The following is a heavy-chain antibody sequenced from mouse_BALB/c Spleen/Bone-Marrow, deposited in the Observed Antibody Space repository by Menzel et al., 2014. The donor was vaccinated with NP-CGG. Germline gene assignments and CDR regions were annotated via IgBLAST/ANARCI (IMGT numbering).Heavy chain of an antibody. CDR1: GFDFSSYW. D-gene: IGHD1-2*01. CDR3: ASLHYYGFFAY. J-gene: IGHJ3*01. V-gene: IGHV4-1*02. CDR2: INPDSSTI. Sequence: DVKLVESGGGLVQPGGPLKLSCAASGFDFSSYWMSWVRQAPGKGLEWIGEINPDSSTINYTPSLKDKFIISRDNAKNTLYLQMSKVRSEDTALYYGASLHYYGFFAYWGQGTLVTVSA.